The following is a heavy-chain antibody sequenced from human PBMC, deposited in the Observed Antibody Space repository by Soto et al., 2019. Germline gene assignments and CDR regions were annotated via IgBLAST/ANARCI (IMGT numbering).Heavy chain of an antibody. CDR2: IKSKTDGGTT. CDR1: SVSNAW. J-gene: IGHJ6*02. CDR3: TTDALSTLYYSYSGMDV. Sequence: SVSNAWMNWVRQAPGKGMEWIGRIKSKTDGGTTDYAAPVKGRFTISRDDSKNTLYLQMNSLKTEDTAVYYCTTDALSTLYYSYSGMDVWGQGTTVTVSS. V-gene: IGHV3-15*07.